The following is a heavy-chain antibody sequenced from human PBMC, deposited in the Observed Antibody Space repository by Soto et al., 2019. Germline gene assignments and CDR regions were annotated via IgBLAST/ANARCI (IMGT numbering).Heavy chain of an antibody. Sequence: GSLRLSCAASGFTFSPYAMSWVRQAPGKGLEWVSAISRDGYDIYYADSVKGRFTIPRDNSKHMLYLQMNSLRTEDTAVYYCAHPRGYGVFDAYDIWGQGAMVTVSS. D-gene: IGHD4-17*01. V-gene: IGHV3-23*01. J-gene: IGHJ3*02. CDR1: GFTFSPYA. CDR2: ISRDGYDI. CDR3: AHPRGYGVFDAYDI.